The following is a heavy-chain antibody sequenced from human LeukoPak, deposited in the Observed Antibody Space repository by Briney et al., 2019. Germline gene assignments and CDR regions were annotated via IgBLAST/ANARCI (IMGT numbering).Heavy chain of an antibody. CDR1: GFTVRSNY. CDR3: AAYGSGSYYGS. V-gene: IGHV3-53*01. Sequence: PGGSLRLSCAASGFTVRSNYMNWVRQAPGKGLEWVSVIYSGGSTYYADSVKGRFTISRDNSKNTLYLQMNSLRAEDTAVYYCAAYGSGSYYGSWGQGTLVIVSS. CDR2: IYSGGST. D-gene: IGHD3-10*01. J-gene: IGHJ4*02.